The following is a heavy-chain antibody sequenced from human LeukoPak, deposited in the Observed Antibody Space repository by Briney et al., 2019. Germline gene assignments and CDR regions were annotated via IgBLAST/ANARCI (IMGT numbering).Heavy chain of an antibody. CDR2: IYPGDSDT. CDR1: GYSFTSYW. V-gene: IGHV5-51*01. J-gene: IGHJ3*02. Sequence: GESLKISCKGSGYSFTSYWIGWVRQMPGKGLGWMGIIYPGDSDTRYSPSFQGQVTISADKSISTAYLQWSSLKASDTAMYYCARIYDSSGYAEDAFDIWGQGTMVTVSS. CDR3: ARIYDSSGYAEDAFDI. D-gene: IGHD3-22*01.